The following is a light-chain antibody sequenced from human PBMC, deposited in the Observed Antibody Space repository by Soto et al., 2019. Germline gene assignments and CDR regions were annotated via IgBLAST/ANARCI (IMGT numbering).Light chain of an antibody. J-gene: IGKJ5*01. CDR3: QQHSSSIT. V-gene: IGKV3-15*01. CDR1: QSVSSN. Sequence: EIVMTQSPATLSVSPGERATLSCRASQSVSSNLAWYQQKPGQAPRFLIYGASTRATGIPARLSGSGSGTDFTLTISSLEPEDFAVYYCQQHSSSITFGQGTRLEIK. CDR2: GAS.